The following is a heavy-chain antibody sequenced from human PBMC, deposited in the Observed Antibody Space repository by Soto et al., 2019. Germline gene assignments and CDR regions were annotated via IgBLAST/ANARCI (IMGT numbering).Heavy chain of an antibody. CDR1: GYTFTSYG. CDR3: ARGRYGDY. V-gene: IGHV1-18*01. J-gene: IGHJ4*02. CDR2: ISAHNGNT. Sequence: QVHLVQSGAEVKKPGASVKVACKCSGYTFTSYGITWVRQAPGQGLEWMGWISAHNGNTDYAQKLQGRVTVTRDTSTSTAYMELRSLRSDDTAVYYCARGRYGDYWGQGALVTVSS. D-gene: IGHD1-1*01.